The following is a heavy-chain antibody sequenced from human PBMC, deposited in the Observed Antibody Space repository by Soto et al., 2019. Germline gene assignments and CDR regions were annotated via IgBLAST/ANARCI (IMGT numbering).Heavy chain of an antibody. J-gene: IGHJ4*02. Sequence: QVQLVQSGAEVKKPGSSVKVSCKASGGTFSSYAISWVRQAPGQGLEWMGGIIPIFGTANYAQKFQGRVTITADESTSTDYMELSSLRSEDTGVYYCARDQGDYYDSSGRYDYWGQGTLVTVSS. CDR3: ARDQGDYYDSSGRYDY. V-gene: IGHV1-69*01. CDR2: IIPIFGTA. D-gene: IGHD3-22*01. CDR1: GGTFSSYA.